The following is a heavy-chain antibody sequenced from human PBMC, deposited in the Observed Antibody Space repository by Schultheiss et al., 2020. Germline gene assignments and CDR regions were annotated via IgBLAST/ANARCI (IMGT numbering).Heavy chain of an antibody. CDR1: GYTFASYD. V-gene: IGHV1-8*01. J-gene: IGHJ6*02. CDR3: VRRGVHYYYGLDV. D-gene: IGHD3-10*01. CDR2: MNPQRGNT. Sequence: GESLKISCKGSGYTFASYDINWVRQASGQGLEWMGWMNPQRGNTGYAQKFQGRVTMTRNTSISTVYMELSSLRSEDTAVYYCVRRGVHYYYGLDVWGQGTTVTVSS.